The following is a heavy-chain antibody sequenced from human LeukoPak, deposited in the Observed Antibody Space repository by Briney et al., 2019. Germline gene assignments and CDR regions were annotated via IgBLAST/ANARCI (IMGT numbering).Heavy chain of an antibody. CDR1: GYTFTSYY. CDR3: ARDTSDYYDSSDYQIDAFDI. Sequence: GASVKVSCKASGYTFTSYYMHWVRQAPGQGLEWMGIINPSGGRTSYAQKFQGRVTMTRDTFTSTVYMELSSLRSEDTAVYYCARDTSDYYDSSDYQIDAFDIWGQGTMVTVSS. CDR2: INPSGGRT. D-gene: IGHD3-22*01. V-gene: IGHV1-46*01. J-gene: IGHJ3*02.